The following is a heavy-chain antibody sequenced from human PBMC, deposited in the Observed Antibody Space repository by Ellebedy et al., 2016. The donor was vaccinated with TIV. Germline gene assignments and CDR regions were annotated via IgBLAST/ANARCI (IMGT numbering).Heavy chain of an antibody. V-gene: IGHV4-39*07. CDR1: GDSILSSIHY. CDR3: GRRGGRYSDN. Sequence: MPGGSLRLSCTVSGDSILSSIHYWVWLGQPPGKELEWIGSVSSSGRNYYSPSLRSRVTVSEDTSRNKFSLKLSSVNAADTAVYNCGRRGGRYSDNWGQGTLVAVSS. J-gene: IGHJ4*02. D-gene: IGHD1-26*01. CDR2: VSSSGRN.